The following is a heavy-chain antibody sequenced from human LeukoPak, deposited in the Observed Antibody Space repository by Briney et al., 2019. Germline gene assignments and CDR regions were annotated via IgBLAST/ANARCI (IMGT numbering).Heavy chain of an antibody. Sequence: PSETLSLTCTVSGGSISSGGYYWSWIRQHPGKGLEWIGYIYYSGSTYYNPSLKSRVTISVDTSKNQFSLKLSSVTAADTAVYYCARRPVVVAAKGRYFDYWGQGTLVTVSS. CDR3: ARRPVVVAAKGRYFDY. D-gene: IGHD2-15*01. CDR1: GGSISSGGYY. CDR2: IYYSGST. V-gene: IGHV4-31*03. J-gene: IGHJ4*02.